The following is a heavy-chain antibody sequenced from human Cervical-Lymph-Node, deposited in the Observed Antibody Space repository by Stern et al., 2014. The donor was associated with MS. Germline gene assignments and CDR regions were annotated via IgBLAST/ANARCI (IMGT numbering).Heavy chain of an antibody. Sequence: MQLVESGAEVKKPGSSVKVSCKASGGTFTNYAISWVRQAPGQGLEWMGGIIPMFGTTNYAQKFQGRVTITADESTNTAYMDLSSLRSEDTAVYYCTRATRTGNYGMDVWGQGTTVTVSS. CDR1: GGTFTNYA. V-gene: IGHV1-69*01. J-gene: IGHJ6*02. CDR3: TRATRTGNYGMDV. D-gene: IGHD1-1*01. CDR2: IIPMFGTT.